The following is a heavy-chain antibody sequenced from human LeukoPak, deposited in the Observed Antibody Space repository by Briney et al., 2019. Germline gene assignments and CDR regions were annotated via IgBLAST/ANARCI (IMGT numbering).Heavy chain of an antibody. CDR1: GFTFSSYG. V-gene: IGHV3-33*01. Sequence: PGGSLRLSCAASGFTFSSYGMHWVRQAPGKGLEWVAVICYDGSNKYYADSVKGRFTISRDNSKNTLYLQMNSLRAEDTAVYYCARDQGSGRSYYYYYYGMDVWGQGTTVTVSS. CDR2: ICYDGSNK. D-gene: IGHD3-10*01. CDR3: ARDQGSGRSYYYYYYGMDV. J-gene: IGHJ6*02.